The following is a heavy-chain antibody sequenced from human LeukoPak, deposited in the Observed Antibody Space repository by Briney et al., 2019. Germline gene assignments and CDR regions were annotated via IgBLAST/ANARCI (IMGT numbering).Heavy chain of an antibody. CDR3: ARTFVYTKIYYYYMDV. J-gene: IGHJ6*03. Sequence: ASVKVSCKASGYTFTSHSINWLRQAPGQGLEWMGWITTNTGNPTYAQGFTGRFVFSLDTSVNPAYLQISSLKAEDTAVYYCARTFVYTKIYYYYMDVWGKGTTVTVSS. V-gene: IGHV7-4-1*02. CDR2: ITTNTGNP. CDR1: GYTFTSHS. D-gene: IGHD2-2*02.